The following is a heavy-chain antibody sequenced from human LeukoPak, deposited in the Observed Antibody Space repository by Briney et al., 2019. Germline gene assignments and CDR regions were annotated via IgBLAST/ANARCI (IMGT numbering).Heavy chain of an antibody. CDR1: GFTFSSYW. Sequence: PGGSLRLSCAASGFTFSSYWMSWVRQAPGKGLEWVANIKRDGSEKYYVDSVKGRFTISRDNAKNSLYLQMNSLRAEDTAVYYCARERSYCSSTSCYFWFDPWGQGTLVTVSS. V-gene: IGHV3-7*01. CDR2: IKRDGSEK. J-gene: IGHJ5*02. CDR3: ARERSYCSSTSCYFWFDP. D-gene: IGHD2-2*01.